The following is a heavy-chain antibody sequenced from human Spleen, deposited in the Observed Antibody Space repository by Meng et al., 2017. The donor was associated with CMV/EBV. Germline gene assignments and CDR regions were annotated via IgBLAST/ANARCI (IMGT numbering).Heavy chain of an antibody. CDR2: ISAYNGNT. CDR1: GGTFRRFG. V-gene: IGHV1-18*01. CDR3: ARELSNHGFHYYYYYGMDV. D-gene: IGHD4-11*01. J-gene: IGHJ6*02. Sequence: ASVKVSCKASGGTFRRFGISWVRQAPGQGLEWMGWISAYNGNTNYAQKLQGRVTMTTDTSTSTAYMELRSLRSDDTAVYYCARELSNHGFHYYYYYGMDVWGQGTTVTVSS.